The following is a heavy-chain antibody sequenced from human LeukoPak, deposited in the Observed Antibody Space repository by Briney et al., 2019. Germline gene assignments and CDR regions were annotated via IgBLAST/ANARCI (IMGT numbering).Heavy chain of an antibody. D-gene: IGHD1-26*01. Sequence: SETLSLTCTVSGGSISSYYWSWIRQPPGKGLEWVGYIYYSGSTNYNPSLKSRVTISVDTSKNQFSLKLSSVTAADTAVYYCARENSGSYYGMDVWGQGTTVTVSS. CDR3: ARENSGSYYGMDV. J-gene: IGHJ6*02. V-gene: IGHV4-59*01. CDR1: GGSISSYY. CDR2: IYYSGST.